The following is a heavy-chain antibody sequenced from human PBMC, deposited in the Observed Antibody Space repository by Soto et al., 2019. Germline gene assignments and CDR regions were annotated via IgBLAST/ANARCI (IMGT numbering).Heavy chain of an antibody. CDR3: AKLSSTAWTYYYDSSGHDAFDI. D-gene: IGHD3-22*01. Sequence: GGSLRLSCAASGFTFSSYGMHWVRQAPGKGLEWVAVISYDGSNKYYADSVKGRFTISRDNSKNTLYLQMNSLRAEDTAVYYCAKLSSTAWTYYYDSSGHDAFDIWGQGTMVTVSS. CDR2: ISYDGSNK. CDR1: GFTFSSYG. J-gene: IGHJ3*02. V-gene: IGHV3-30*18.